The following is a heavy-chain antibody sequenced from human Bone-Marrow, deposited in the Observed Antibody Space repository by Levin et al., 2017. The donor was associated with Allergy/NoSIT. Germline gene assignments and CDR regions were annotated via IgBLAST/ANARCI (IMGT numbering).Heavy chain of an antibody. V-gene: IGHV4-31*03. J-gene: IGHJ6*02. CDR3: ARKMATIKPHSYYYYYGMDV. D-gene: IGHD5-24*01. Sequence: LRLSCTVSGGSISSGGYYWSWIRQHPGKGLEWIGYIYYSGSTYYNPSLKSRVTISVDTSKNQFSLKLSSVTAADTAVYYCARKMATIKPHSYYYYYGMDVWGQGTTVTVSS. CDR1: GGSISSGGYY. CDR2: IYYSGST.